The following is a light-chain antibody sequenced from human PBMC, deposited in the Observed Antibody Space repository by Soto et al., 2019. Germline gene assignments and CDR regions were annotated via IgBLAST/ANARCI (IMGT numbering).Light chain of an antibody. V-gene: IGKV4-1*01. CDR3: QQYYSTPLT. CDR1: QSVLYSSNNKNY. CDR2: WAS. J-gene: IGKJ4*01. Sequence: DIVMTQSPASLAVSLGERATINCKSSQSVLYSSNNKNYLAWYQQKPGQPPELLIYWASTRESGVPDRFSGSGSGTDFTLTISSLQAEDVAVYYCQQYYSTPLTFGGGTKVEIK.